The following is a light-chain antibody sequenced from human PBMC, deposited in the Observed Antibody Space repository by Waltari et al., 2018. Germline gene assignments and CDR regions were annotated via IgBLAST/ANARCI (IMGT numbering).Light chain of an antibody. CDR1: NIEKKS. J-gene: IGLJ2*01. V-gene: IGLV3-21*01. CDR2: YDD. CDR3: QVWDSDAGQPL. Sequence: TQSPSVSVTAGQTASVSCGGYNIEKKSVHWYQQKPGQAPMLVTTYDDDRPPGIPQRFSGSNSGNAAILTISRVEAGDEADYYCQVWDSDAGQPLFGGGTKLTV.